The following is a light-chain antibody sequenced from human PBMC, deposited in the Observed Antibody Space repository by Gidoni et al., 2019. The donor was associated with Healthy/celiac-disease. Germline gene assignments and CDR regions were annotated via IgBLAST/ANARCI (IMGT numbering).Light chain of an antibody. J-gene: IGKJ2*04. CDR2: GAS. CDR1: QSVSSSY. V-gene: IGKV3-20*01. CDR3: QQYGSSPSCS. Sequence: EIVLTQSPGTLSLSPGERATLSCRACQSVSSSYLAWYQQKPGQAPRLLIYGASSRATGIPDRFSGSGSGTDFTLTISRLEPEDFAVYYCQQYGSSPSCSFGQGTKLEIK.